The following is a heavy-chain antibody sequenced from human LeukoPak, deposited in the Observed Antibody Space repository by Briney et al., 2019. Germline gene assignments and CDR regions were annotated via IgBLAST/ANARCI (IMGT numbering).Heavy chain of an antibody. Sequence: GGSLRLSCSASGFTFSSYAFHWVRQAPGKGLEYVSGISSDGGFTDYADSLKGRFTISRDNSKNTLYLQMSSLRAEDTAVYYCAKGSATTVVTIDYWGQGTLVTVSS. V-gene: IGHV3-64D*09. CDR2: ISSDGGFT. J-gene: IGHJ4*02. D-gene: IGHD4-23*01. CDR3: AKGSATTVVTIDY. CDR1: GFTFSSYA.